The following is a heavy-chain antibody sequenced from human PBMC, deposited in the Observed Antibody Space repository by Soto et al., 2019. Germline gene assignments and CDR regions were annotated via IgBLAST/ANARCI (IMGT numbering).Heavy chain of an antibody. CDR2: INPSGGST. CDR1: GYTFTSYY. Sequence: QVQLVQSGAEVKKPGASVKVSCKASGYTFTSYYMHWVRQAPGQGLEWMGIINPSGGSTSYAQKSQGSDTITRDASTCTAYVELRSLRSEDTAVYYWARGRADVDIVATRLFDYWCQITLVTVSS. D-gene: IGHD5-12*01. J-gene: IGHJ4*02. V-gene: IGHV1-46*01. CDR3: ARGRADVDIVATRLFDY.